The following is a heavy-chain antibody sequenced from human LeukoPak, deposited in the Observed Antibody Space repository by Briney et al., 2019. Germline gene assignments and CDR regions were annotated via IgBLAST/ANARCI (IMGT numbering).Heavy chain of an antibody. CDR3: ARGRYYGSGSYYNEGGDWFDP. Sequence: ASVKVSCKASGYTFTSYDINWVRQATGQGLEWMGWMNPNSGNTGYAQKFQGRVTMTRNTSISTAYMELSSLRSEDTAVYYCARGRYYGSGSYYNEGGDWFDPWGQGTLVTVSS. J-gene: IGHJ5*02. CDR2: MNPNSGNT. CDR1: GYTFTSYD. D-gene: IGHD3-10*01. V-gene: IGHV1-8*01.